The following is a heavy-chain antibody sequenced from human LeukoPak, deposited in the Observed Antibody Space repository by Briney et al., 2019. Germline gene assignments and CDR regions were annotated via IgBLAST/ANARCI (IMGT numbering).Heavy chain of an antibody. V-gene: IGHV3-73*01. CDR1: GFTFSVSA. J-gene: IGHJ4*02. D-gene: IGHD3-10*01. CDR2: IRGTAYDYAL. Sequence: GVSLGLSCAASGFTFSVSAMHWVRQASGKGLVWIGSIRGTAYDYALECPASVEGSFSISRDDSRKAAHLHINTLKIDDTAVYYCRRLAEFGSAWGQGTLVTVSS. CDR3: RRLAEFGSA.